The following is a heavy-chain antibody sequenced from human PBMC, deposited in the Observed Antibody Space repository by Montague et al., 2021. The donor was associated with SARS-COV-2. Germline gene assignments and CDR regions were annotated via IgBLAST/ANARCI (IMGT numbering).Heavy chain of an antibody. CDR1: GGSFSNKY. Sequence: SETLSLTCAVYGGSFSNKYWTWIRQPPGKGLEWIGEINHTGSTNYKPSLKRRVTMTVDTSKNQFSLKVSSVTAADTAVYYCARGLMSGSYYLGLDYWGQGTLVTVSS. CDR3: ARGLMSGSYYLGLDY. CDR2: INHTGST. V-gene: IGHV4-34*01. J-gene: IGHJ4*02. D-gene: IGHD1-26*01.